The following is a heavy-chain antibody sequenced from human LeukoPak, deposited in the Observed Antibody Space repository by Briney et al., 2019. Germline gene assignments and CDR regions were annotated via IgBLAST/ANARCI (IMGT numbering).Heavy chain of an antibody. CDR3: ARGGIVVVITSY. CDR1: GFTFSSYR. CDR2: IKQDGSEK. V-gene: IGHV3-7*01. D-gene: IGHD3-22*01. J-gene: IGHJ4*02. Sequence: GGSLRLSCAASGFTFSSYRMSWVRQAPGKGLEWVANIKQDGSEKYYVDSVKGRFTISRDNAKNSLYLQMNSLRAEDTAVYYCARGGIVVVITSYWGQGTLVTVSS.